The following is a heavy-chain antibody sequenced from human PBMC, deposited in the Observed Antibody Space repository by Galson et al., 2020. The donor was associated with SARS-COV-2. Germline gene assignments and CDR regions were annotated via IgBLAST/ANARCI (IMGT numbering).Heavy chain of an antibody. J-gene: IGHJ4*02. CDR2: TNEYGTIT. Sequence: GESLKISCAASGFTFSSYWMHWVRHAPGEGLVWVSRTNEYGTITDYADSVKGRFTISRDNAKNTLYLQMNSRRAEDTAIYYCGRDLGGAASDWGQGTLVTVSS. D-gene: IGHD2-15*01. CDR3: GRDLGGAASD. CDR1: GFTFSSYW. V-gene: IGHV3-74*01.